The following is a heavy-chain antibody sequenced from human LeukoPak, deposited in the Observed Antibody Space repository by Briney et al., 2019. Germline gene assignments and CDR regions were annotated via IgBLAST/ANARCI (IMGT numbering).Heavy chain of an antibody. Sequence: PSETLSLTCTVSGGSISSSSYYWGWIRQPPGKGLEWIGSIYYSGSTYYNPSLKSRVTISVDTSKNQFSLKLSSVTAADTAVYYCARLDGYYYDSSGYYYGVSYWYFDLWGRGTLVTVSS. CDR2: IYYSGST. CDR3: ARLDGYYYDSSGYYYGVSYWYFDL. V-gene: IGHV4-39*01. J-gene: IGHJ2*01. D-gene: IGHD3-22*01. CDR1: GGSISSSSYY.